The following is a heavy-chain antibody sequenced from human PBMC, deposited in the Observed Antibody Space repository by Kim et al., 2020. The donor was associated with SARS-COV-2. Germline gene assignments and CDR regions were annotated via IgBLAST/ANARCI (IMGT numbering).Heavy chain of an antibody. V-gene: IGHV4-39*01. CDR2: IYYSGNT. J-gene: IGHJ2*01. Sequence: SETLSLTCTVSGGSISSSSYYWGWIRQPPGKGLEWVATIYYSGNTYYNPSLKSRVTISVDTSKNQFTLKLSSVTAADTAVYYCARHLRNWYFDLWGRGTLVPVSS. CDR3: ARHLRNWYFDL. CDR1: GGSISSSSYY.